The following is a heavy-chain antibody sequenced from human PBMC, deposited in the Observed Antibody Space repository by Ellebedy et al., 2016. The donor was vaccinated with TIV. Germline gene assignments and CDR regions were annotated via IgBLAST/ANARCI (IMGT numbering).Heavy chain of an antibody. J-gene: IGHJ4*02. CDR3: VKNRASLDH. D-gene: IGHD2/OR15-2a*01. CDR2: IKEDGNEK. Sequence: GESLKISCAASGFTVNNYWMTWVRQAPGKGLECVANIKEDGNEKNYADSMKGRFSISRDNAKNSLYLQMNSLRAEDTAIYYCVKNRASLDHWGQGALVTVSS. CDR1: GFTVNNYW. V-gene: IGHV3-7*03.